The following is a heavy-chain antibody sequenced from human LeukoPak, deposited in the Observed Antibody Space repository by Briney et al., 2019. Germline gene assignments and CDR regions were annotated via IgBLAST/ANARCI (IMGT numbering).Heavy chain of an antibody. Sequence: PGGSLRLSCAASGFTFSSYWMSWVRQAPGKGLEWVANIKQDGSEKYYVDSVKGRFTISRDNAKNSLYLQMNSLRAEDTAVYYWAKTLGVLLWFRTPDYHGMDGWGQGTTVTVSS. D-gene: IGHD3-10*01. V-gene: IGHV3-7*01. CDR1: GFTFSSYW. J-gene: IGHJ6*02. CDR3: AKTLGVLLWFRTPDYHGMDG. CDR2: IKQDGSEK.